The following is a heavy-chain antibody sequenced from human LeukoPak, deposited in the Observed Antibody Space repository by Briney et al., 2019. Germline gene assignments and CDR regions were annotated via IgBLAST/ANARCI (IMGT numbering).Heavy chain of an antibody. J-gene: IGHJ6*03. CDR3: ARAPEWGKANYYYYMDG. Sequence: ASVKVSCKASGYTFTSYDINWVRQATGQGLEWMGWMNPNSGNTGYAQKFQGRVTMTRNTSISTAYMELSSLRSEDTAVYYCARAPEWGKANYYYYMDGWGEGTTVTVSS. CDR2: MNPNSGNT. V-gene: IGHV1-8*01. D-gene: IGHD1-26*01. CDR1: GYTFTSYD.